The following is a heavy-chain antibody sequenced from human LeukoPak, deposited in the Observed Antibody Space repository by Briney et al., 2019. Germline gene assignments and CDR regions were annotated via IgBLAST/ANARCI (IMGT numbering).Heavy chain of an antibody. J-gene: IGHJ6*02. Sequence: GGSLRLSCAASGFTFSSYAMSWVRQAPGKGLEWVSAISGSGGSTYYADSVKGRFTISRDNSKNTLYLQMNSLRAEDTAVYYCAISAAGTPSRGYGMDVWGQGTTVTVSS. V-gene: IGHV3-23*01. D-gene: IGHD6-13*01. CDR2: ISGSGGST. CDR1: GFTFSSYA. CDR3: AISAAGTPSRGYGMDV.